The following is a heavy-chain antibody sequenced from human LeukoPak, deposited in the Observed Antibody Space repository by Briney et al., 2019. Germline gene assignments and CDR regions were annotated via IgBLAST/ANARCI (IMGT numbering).Heavy chain of an antibody. CDR1: GFNFSSYS. CDR2: ISSSSSTI. CDR3: ASTHGGYGGDAFDI. Sequence: GGSLRLSCAASGFNFSSYSMNWVRQAPGKGLEWVSYISSSSSTIYYADSVKGRFTISRDNAKNSLYLQMNSLRDEDTAVYYCASTHGGYGGDAFDIWGQGTMVTVSS. D-gene: IGHD4-23*01. J-gene: IGHJ3*02. V-gene: IGHV3-48*02.